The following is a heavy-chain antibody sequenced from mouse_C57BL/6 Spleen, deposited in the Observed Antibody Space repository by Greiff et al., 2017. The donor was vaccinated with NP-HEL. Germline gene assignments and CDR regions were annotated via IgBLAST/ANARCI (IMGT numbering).Heavy chain of an antibody. CDR3: AREDWDWYFDV. J-gene: IGHJ1*03. CDR2: IYPGDGDT. V-gene: IGHV1-82*01. D-gene: IGHD4-1*01. CDR1: GYAFSSSW. Sequence: VQLVESGPELVKPGASVKISCKASGYAFSSSWMNWVKQRPGKGLEWIGRIYPGDGDTNYNGKFKGKATLTADKSSSTAYMQLSSLTSEDSAVYFCAREDWDWYFDVWGTGTTVTVSS.